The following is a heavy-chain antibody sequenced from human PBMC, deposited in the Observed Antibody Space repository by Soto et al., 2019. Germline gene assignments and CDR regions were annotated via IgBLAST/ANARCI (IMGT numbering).Heavy chain of an antibody. CDR1: GYTFTSYG. V-gene: IGHV1-18*01. CDR2: ISAYNGNT. Sequence: QVQLVQSGAEVKKPGASVKVSCKASGYTFTSYGISWVRQAPGQGLEWMGWISAYNGNTNYAQKLQGRITMTTYTSTRTAYMELRRLRSDDTAVYYCARVPGRRTDAFDIWGQGTMVTVSS. J-gene: IGHJ3*02. CDR3: ARVPGRRTDAFDI.